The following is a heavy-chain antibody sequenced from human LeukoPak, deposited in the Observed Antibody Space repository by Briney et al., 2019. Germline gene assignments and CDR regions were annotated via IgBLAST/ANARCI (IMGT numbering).Heavy chain of an antibody. CDR2: IYYSGST. V-gene: IGHV4-59*04. Sequence: SETLSLTCTVSGGSISSYYWSWIRQPPGKGLEWIGYIYYSGSTYYNPSLKSRVTISVDTSKNQFSLKLSSVTAADTAVYYCASRSDTASSSWYMWLPFDYWGQGTLVTVSS. D-gene: IGHD6-13*01. J-gene: IGHJ4*02. CDR3: ASRSDTASSSWYMWLPFDY. CDR1: GGSISSYY.